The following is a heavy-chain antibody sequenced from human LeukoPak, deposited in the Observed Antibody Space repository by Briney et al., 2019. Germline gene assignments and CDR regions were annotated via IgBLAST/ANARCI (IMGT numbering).Heavy chain of an antibody. V-gene: IGHV5-51*01. CDR1: GYSFTTYW. CDR3: ATSESQTRFDY. Sequence: GASLKISCKGSGYSFTTYWIGWVRQMPGKGLEWMGIIFPGDSETIYSPSFQGQVTISADKYISTAYLQWRSLKASDTAMYYCATSESQTRFDYWGQGTLVTASS. D-gene: IGHD1/OR15-1a*01. J-gene: IGHJ4*02. CDR2: IFPGDSET.